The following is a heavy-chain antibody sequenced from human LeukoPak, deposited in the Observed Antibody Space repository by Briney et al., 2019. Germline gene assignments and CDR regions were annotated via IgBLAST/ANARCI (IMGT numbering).Heavy chain of an antibody. CDR2: ISGSGGST. D-gene: IGHD3-22*01. CDR3: AKGDTMIVVVVGAFDI. J-gene: IGHJ3*02. Sequence: PGGSLRLSCAASGFTFSNYAMRWVRQAPGKGLEWVSAISGSGGSTYYADSVKGRFTISRDDSKNTLYLQMNSLRAEDTAVYYCAKGDTMIVVVVGAFDIWGQGTMVTVSS. CDR1: GFTFSNYA. V-gene: IGHV3-23*01.